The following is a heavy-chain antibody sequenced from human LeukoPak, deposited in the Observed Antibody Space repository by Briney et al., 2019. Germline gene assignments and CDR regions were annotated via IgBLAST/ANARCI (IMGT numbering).Heavy chain of an antibody. CDR2: INSDGTRI. D-gene: IGHD2-8*01. V-gene: IGHV3-74*01. CDR1: GFTFSSNW. Sequence: GGSLRLSCAASGFTFSSNWMHWVRQAPGKGLVWVSRINSDGTRIDYADSVKGRFTISRDNAKNTLYLQMNSLRAEDTAVYYRTRAVQWRFDYWGQGAQVTVSS. CDR3: TRAVQWRFDY. J-gene: IGHJ4*02.